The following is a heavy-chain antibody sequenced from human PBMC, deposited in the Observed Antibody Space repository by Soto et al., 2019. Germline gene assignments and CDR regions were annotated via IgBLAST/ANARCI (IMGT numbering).Heavy chain of an antibody. D-gene: IGHD2-8*01. CDR3: AKHEGYCTSGSCYFDY. CDR1: GFTFINYA. Sequence: PGGSLRLSCAASGFTFINYAMSWVRQAPGKGLEWVSAVSAGGGSTYYADSVKGRFTISRDNSKNTLDLQMNSLRAEDTAVFYCAKHEGYCTSGSCYFDYWGHGTLVTSPQ. CDR2: VSAGGGST. V-gene: IGHV3-23*01. J-gene: IGHJ4*01.